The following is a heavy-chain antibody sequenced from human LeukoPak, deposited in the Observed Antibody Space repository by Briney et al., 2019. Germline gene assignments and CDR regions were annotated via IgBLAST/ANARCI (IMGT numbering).Heavy chain of an antibody. CDR3: ARSPPPYSSGWYFDY. CDR1: GDRVSINSAA. D-gene: IGHD6-19*01. Sequence: SQTLSLTCAISGDRVSINSAAWNWIRKSQSRGLEWLGRTYQRSKLYNDYAVSVKSRITINPDISKNQFSLQLNSVTPEDTAAYYCARSPPPYSSGWYFDYWGQGTLVTVSS. J-gene: IGHJ4*02. CDR2: TYQRSKLYN. V-gene: IGHV6-1*01.